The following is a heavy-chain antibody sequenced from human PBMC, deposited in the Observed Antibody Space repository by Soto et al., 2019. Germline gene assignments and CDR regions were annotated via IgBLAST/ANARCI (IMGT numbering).Heavy chain of an antibody. CDR1: GYAFTSYG. CDR2: ISAYNGNT. V-gene: IGHV1-18*04. D-gene: IGHD1-26*01. J-gene: IGHJ3*02. CDR3: ARDRYSGRRDAFDI. Sequence: GASVKVSCKASGYAFTSYGSRWVRQAPGQGLEWMGWISAYNGNTNYAQKLQGRVTMTTDTSTSTAYMELRSLRSDDTAVYYCARDRYSGRRDAFDIWGQGTMVTVSS.